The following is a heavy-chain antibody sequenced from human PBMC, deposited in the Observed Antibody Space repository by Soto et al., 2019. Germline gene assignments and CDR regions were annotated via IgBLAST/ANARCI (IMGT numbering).Heavy chain of an antibody. V-gene: IGHV3-23*01. CDR2: ISGSGGST. D-gene: IGHD4-17*01. Sequence: EVQLLESGGGLVQPGGSLRLSCAASGFTFSSYAMNWVRQAPGKGLEWVSVISGSGGSTYYADAVKCRFTISRDNSKNTLYLQMNSLRAEDTAVYYCAKRTVGWYFDLWGRGTLVTVSS. CDR1: GFTFSSYA. J-gene: IGHJ2*01. CDR3: AKRTVGWYFDL.